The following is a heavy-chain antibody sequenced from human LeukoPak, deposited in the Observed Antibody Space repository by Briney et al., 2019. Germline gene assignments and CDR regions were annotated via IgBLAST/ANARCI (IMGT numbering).Heavy chain of an antibody. CDR1: GYNFPRYW. D-gene: IGHD2-21*02. J-gene: IGHJ3*02. Sequence: GESLKISCKGSGYNFPRYWIGWLRQMPGKGLEWMGIIYPGDSDTRYSPSFQGLVTISADKSINTAYPQWSSLKASDTAMYYCSRQALGGDIDIWGQGTMVTVSS. CDR2: IYPGDSDT. V-gene: IGHV5-51*01. CDR3: SRQALGGDIDI.